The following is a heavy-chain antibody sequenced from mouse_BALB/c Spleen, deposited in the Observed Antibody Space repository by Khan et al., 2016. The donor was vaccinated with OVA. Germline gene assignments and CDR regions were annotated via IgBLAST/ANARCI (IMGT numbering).Heavy chain of an antibody. J-gene: IGHJ3*01. CDR1: GYTFISYT. D-gene: IGHD2-14*01. CDR3: VRDGAYHRNDGWFAY. Sequence: QVQLKQSGAELARPGASVKMSCTASGYTFISYTIHWIKKRPGPGLEWIGYINPSNGYTNYNQKFKDKATLTTDKSSTTAYLQLSSLTSDDSAVYNCVRDGAYHRNDGWFAYWGQGTLVTVSA. CDR2: INPSNGYT. V-gene: IGHV1-4*01.